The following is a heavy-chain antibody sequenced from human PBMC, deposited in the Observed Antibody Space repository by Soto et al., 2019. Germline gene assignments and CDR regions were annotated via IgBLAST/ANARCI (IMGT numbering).Heavy chain of an antibody. CDR2: IIPIFGTA. Sequence: GASVKVSCKASGGTFSSYAISWVRQAPGQGLEWMGGIIPIFGTANYAQKFQGRVTITADESTSTAYMELSSLRSEDTAVYYCARYEGREWLRGYYYYGMDVWGQGTTVTVSS. CDR1: GGTFSSYA. J-gene: IGHJ6*02. D-gene: IGHD5-12*01. V-gene: IGHV1-69*13. CDR3: ARYEGREWLRGYYYYGMDV.